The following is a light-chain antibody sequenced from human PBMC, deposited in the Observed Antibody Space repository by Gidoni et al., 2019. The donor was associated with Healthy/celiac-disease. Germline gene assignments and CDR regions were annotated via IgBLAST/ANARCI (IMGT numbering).Light chain of an antibody. CDR3: QQYYSYPRT. Sequence: AIRMTQSPSSFSASTGDRVTITCRASQGISSYLAWYQQKPGKAPKLLIYAASTLQSGVPSRFSGSGSGTDFTRTISCLQSEDFATYYCQQYYSYPRTFGQGTKLEIK. V-gene: IGKV1-8*01. CDR2: AAS. CDR1: QGISSY. J-gene: IGKJ2*01.